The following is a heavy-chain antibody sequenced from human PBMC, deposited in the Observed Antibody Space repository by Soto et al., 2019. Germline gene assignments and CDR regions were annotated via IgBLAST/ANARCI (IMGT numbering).Heavy chain of an antibody. CDR2: ISGSGGST. V-gene: IGHV3-23*01. J-gene: IGHJ5*02. D-gene: IGHD6-19*01. CDR3: AKDRVSGWYRNWFDP. CDR1: GFTVSSNY. Sequence: GGSLRLSCAASGFTVSSNYMSWVRQAPGKGLEWVSAISGSGGSTYYAGSVKGRFTISRDNSKNTLYLQMNSLRAEDTAVYYCAKDRVSGWYRNWFDPWGQGTLVTVSS.